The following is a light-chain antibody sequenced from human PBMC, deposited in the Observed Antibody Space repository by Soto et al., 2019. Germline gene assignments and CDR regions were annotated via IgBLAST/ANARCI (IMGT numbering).Light chain of an antibody. Sequence: EILLTQSPGTLSLSPGERATLSCRASQSCISYLAWYQQKPGQAPRLLMYGASSRATGTPDRFSGSGSGTDFTLTISRLEPEDFAVYYCQQYGSSPLTFGGGTKVDIK. CDR3: QQYGSSPLT. CDR2: GAS. J-gene: IGKJ4*01. V-gene: IGKV3-20*01. CDR1: QSCISY.